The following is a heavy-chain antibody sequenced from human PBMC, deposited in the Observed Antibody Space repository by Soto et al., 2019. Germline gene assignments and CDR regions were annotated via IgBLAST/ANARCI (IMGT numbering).Heavy chain of an antibody. CDR2: IDPSDSQT. J-gene: IGHJ4*02. D-gene: IGHD3-22*01. V-gene: IGHV5-10-1*01. CDR3: ARQIYDSDTSPNFQYYFDS. CDR1: GGRVASSW. Sequence: GEAVKISGERCGGRVASSWCTWERQKTGKGLEWMGRIDPSDSQTYYSPSFRGHVTISVTKSITTVFLQWSSLRASDTAMYYCARQIYDSDTSPNFQYYFDSLGQRT.